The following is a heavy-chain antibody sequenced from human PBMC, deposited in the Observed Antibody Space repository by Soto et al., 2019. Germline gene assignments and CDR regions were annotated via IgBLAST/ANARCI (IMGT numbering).Heavy chain of an antibody. Sequence: QITLKESGPTLVKPTQTLTLTCTFSGFSLSTSGVGVGWIRQPPGKALEWLALIYWDDDKRCSPSLKSRLTITKDTSKNQVVLTMTNMDPVDTATYYCAQGMRYYYGMDVWGQGTTVTVSS. CDR2: IYWDDDK. V-gene: IGHV2-5*02. CDR1: GFSLSTSGVG. CDR3: AQGMRYYYGMDV. J-gene: IGHJ6*02.